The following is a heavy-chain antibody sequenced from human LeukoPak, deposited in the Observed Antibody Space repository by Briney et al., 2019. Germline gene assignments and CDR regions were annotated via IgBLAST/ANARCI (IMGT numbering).Heavy chain of an antibody. Sequence: GGSLRLSCAASGFTFSSYAMHWVRQAPGKGLEWVAVISYDGSNKYYADSVKGRFTISRDNSKNTLYLQMNSLRVEDTAVYYCARGRYVDWLFDYWGQGTLVTVSS. CDR2: ISYDGSNK. V-gene: IGHV3-30-3*01. CDR3: ARGRYVDWLFDY. J-gene: IGHJ4*02. CDR1: GFTFSSYA. D-gene: IGHD3-9*01.